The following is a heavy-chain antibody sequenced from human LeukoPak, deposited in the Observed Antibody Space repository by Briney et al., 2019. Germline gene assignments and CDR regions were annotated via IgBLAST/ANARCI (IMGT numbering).Heavy chain of an antibody. CDR2: ISGSGGRT. D-gene: IGHD3-22*01. CDR3: AKDTMNYYDSSGYYGGY. CDR1: GFTFSDYY. J-gene: IGHJ4*02. Sequence: GGSLRLSCAASGFTFSDYYMSWIRQAPGKGLEWVSGISGSGGRTYYADSVKGRFTISRDNSKNTLYLQMNSLRAEDTAVYYCAKDTMNYYDSSGYYGGYWGQGTLVTVSS. V-gene: IGHV3-23*01.